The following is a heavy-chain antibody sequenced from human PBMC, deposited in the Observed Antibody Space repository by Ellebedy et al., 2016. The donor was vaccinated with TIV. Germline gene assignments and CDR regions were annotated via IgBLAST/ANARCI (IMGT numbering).Heavy chain of an antibody. J-gene: IGHJ4*02. V-gene: IGHV1-46*01. Sequence: AASVKVSCKASGYTFTTYYMHWVRQAPGQGLAWMGMIYPSDGTTTYAQRFQGRVTMTRDTSTSTVYMELSSLTSEDTAVYYCARDREGFDYWGQGTLVTVSS. CDR3: ARDREGFDY. CDR2: IYPSDGTT. CDR1: GYTFTTYY.